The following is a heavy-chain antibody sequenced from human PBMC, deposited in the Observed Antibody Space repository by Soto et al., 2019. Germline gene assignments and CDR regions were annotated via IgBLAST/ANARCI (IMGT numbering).Heavy chain of an antibody. CDR2: MNPNSGTT. CDR3: ARGPTQYYDILTGYPYYYGIDV. J-gene: IGHJ6*02. CDR1: GYTFTSYD. D-gene: IGHD3-9*01. Sequence: ASVKVSCKASGYTFTSYDINWVRQATGQGLEWMGWMNPNSGTTGYAQKFQGRVTMTRNNSISTAYMELSSLRSEDTAVYYCARGPTQYYDILTGYPYYYGIDVWGQGTTVTVSS. V-gene: IGHV1-8*01.